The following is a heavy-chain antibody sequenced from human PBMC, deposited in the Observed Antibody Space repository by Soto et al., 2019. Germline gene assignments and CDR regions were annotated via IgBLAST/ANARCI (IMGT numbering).Heavy chain of an antibody. D-gene: IGHD3-22*01. Sequence: PSETLSLTCAVYGGSFSGYYWSWIRQPPGKGLEWIGEINHSGSTNYNPSLKSRVTISVDTSKNQFSLKLSSVTAADTAVYYCARGRENYYDSSGYYPSYAFDIWGQGTMVT. V-gene: IGHV4-34*01. CDR2: INHSGST. J-gene: IGHJ3*02. CDR1: GGSFSGYY. CDR3: ARGRENYYDSSGYYPSYAFDI.